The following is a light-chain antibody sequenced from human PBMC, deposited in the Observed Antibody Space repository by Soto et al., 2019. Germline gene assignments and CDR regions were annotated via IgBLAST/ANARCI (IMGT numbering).Light chain of an antibody. CDR1: SSDVGGYNY. CDR3: SSYTSSSTLAV. Sequence: QSVLTQPASVSGSPGQSITISCTGTSSDVGGYNYVSWYQQHPGKAPKLMIYDVSNRPSGVSNRFSGSKSGNTASLTISGLQAEDEADYYCSSYTSSSTLAVFGGGTKLPVL. V-gene: IGLV2-14*01. CDR2: DVS. J-gene: IGLJ2*01.